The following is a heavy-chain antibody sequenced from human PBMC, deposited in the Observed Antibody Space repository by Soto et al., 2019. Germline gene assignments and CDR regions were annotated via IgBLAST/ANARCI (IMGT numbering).Heavy chain of an antibody. V-gene: IGHV4-31*03. CDR1: GGSISSGGYY. J-gene: IGHJ4*02. D-gene: IGHD3-3*01. CDR3: ARDRGMYYDFWSGYFDY. Sequence: SQTLSLTCTVSGGSISSGGYYWSWIRQHPGKGLEWIGYIYYSGSTYYNPSLKSRVTISVDTSKNQFSLKPSSVTAADTAVYYCARDRGMYYDFWSGYFDYWGQGTLVTVSS. CDR2: IYYSGST.